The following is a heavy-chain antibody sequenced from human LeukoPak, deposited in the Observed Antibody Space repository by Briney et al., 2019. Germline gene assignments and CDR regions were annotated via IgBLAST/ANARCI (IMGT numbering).Heavy chain of an antibody. J-gene: IGHJ4*02. D-gene: IGHD1-26*01. V-gene: IGHV3-21*01. CDR1: GLTFSSYS. Sequence: GGSLRLSCAASGLTFSSYSMNWVRQAPGKGLEWVSSISSSSSYIYYADSVKGRFTIFRDNAKNSLYLQLNSLRAEDTAVYYCARVLIGREFDYWGQGTLVTVSS. CDR2: ISSSSSYI. CDR3: ARVLIGREFDY.